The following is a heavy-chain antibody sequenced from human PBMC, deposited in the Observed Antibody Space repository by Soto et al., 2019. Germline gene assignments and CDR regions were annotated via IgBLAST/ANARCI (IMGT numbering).Heavy chain of an antibody. Sequence: GGSLRLSCVGSGFTFSDYAMTWVRQAPGKGLEWVATISFGGGNTYYADSLEGRFTISRDNSKNTLFLQMYDLRAEDTSLYYCAKDGYCNGGSCYLYYLDSWGLGT. J-gene: IGHJ4*02. CDR1: GFTFSDYA. D-gene: IGHD2-15*01. CDR3: AKDGYCNGGSCYLYYLDS. CDR2: ISFGGGNT. V-gene: IGHV3-23*01.